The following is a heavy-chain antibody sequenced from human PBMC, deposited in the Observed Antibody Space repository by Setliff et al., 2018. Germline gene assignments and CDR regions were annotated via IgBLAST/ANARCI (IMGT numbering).Heavy chain of an antibody. CDR2: IKQDGSEK. CDR1: GFTFSSYW. V-gene: IGHV3-7*03. J-gene: IGHJ4*02. CDR3: ARIWRDGLGVAFDY. Sequence: GGSLRLSCAASGFTFSSYWMSWVRQAPGKGLEWVANIKQDGSEKYYVDSVKGRFTISRDNAKNSLYLQMNSLRAEDTALYYCARIWRDGLGVAFDYWGQGTLVTVSS. D-gene: IGHD3-3*01.